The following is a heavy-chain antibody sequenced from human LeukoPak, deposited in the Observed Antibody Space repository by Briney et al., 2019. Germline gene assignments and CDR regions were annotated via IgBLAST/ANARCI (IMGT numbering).Heavy chain of an antibody. CDR3: ARFSYDSFDY. D-gene: IGHD3-22*01. CDR2: IYHSGST. V-gene: IGHV4-38-2*02. J-gene: IGHJ4*02. CDR1: GYSISSGYY. Sequence: SETLSLTCTVSGYSISSGYYWGWIRQPPGKGLEWIGSIYHSGSTYYNPSLKSRVTISVDTSKNQFSLKLSSVTAADTAVYYCARFSYDSFDYWGQGTLVTVSS.